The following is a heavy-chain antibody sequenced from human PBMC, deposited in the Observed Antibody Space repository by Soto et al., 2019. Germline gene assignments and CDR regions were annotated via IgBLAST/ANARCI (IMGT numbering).Heavy chain of an antibody. CDR3: AGAARPNSVRRPDP. V-gene: IGHV3-30*03. Sequence: PGGSLRLSCAASGFTFSSYGMHWVRQAPGKGLEWVAVISYDGSNKYYADSVKGRFTISRDNSKNTLYLQMNSLRAEDTAVYYCAGAARPNSVRRPDPWGQGTLVTVSS. CDR2: ISYDGSNK. D-gene: IGHD6-6*01. J-gene: IGHJ5*02. CDR1: GFTFSSYG.